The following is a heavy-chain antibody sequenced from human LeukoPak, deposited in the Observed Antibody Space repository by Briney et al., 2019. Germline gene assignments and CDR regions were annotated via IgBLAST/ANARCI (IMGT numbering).Heavy chain of an antibody. J-gene: IGHJ4*02. CDR2: IYTSGST. CDR3: ARSDYVWGSYRYLDY. Sequence: SQTLSLTCTVSGGSISSGSYYWSWIRQPAGKGLEWIGRIYTSGSTNYNPTLKSRVTISVDTSKNQFSLKLSSVTAADTAVYYCARSDYVWGSYRYLDYWGQGTLVTVSS. D-gene: IGHD3-16*02. V-gene: IGHV4-61*02. CDR1: GGSISSGSYY.